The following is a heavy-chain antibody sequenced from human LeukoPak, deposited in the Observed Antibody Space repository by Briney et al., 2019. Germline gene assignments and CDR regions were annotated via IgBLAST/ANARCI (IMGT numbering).Heavy chain of an antibody. CDR3: ARGLGQWLGY. Sequence: PSQTLSLTCTVSGGSISSGSYYWSWIRQPAGKGLEWIGRIYTSGSTNYNPSLKSRVTISVDTSKNQFSLKLSSVTAADTAVYYCARGLGQWLGYWGQGALVTVSS. J-gene: IGHJ4*02. CDR2: IYTSGST. V-gene: IGHV4-61*02. D-gene: IGHD6-19*01. CDR1: GGSISSGSYY.